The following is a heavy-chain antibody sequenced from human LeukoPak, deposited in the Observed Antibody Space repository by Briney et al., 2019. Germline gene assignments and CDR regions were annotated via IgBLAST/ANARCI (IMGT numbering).Heavy chain of an antibody. V-gene: IGHV4-39*07. D-gene: IGHD3-22*01. CDR3: ARDSSGFGSLPGY. CDR1: GSSISSSNSY. Sequence: SETLSLTCTVSGSSISSSNSYWVWIRQPPGKGLEWIGSMYYTGTPYYNPSLKSRVTISLDTSKNQFSLKLSSVTAADTAVYYCARDSSGFGSLPGYWGQGTLVSVSS. CDR2: MYYTGTP. J-gene: IGHJ4*02.